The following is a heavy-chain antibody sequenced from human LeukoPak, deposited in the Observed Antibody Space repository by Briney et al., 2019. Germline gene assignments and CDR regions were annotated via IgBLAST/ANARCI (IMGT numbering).Heavy chain of an antibody. CDR2: INPHSGGT. V-gene: IGHV1-2*02. CDR1: GYTSTGYY. CDR3: ARGLGEGAGKQRITMIVRSGYWYFDY. D-gene: IGHD3-22*01. Sequence: APVKVSCKASGYTSTGYYMHWVRQAPGQGLEWMGWINPHSGGTNYTQKFQGRVTMTRDTSISTAYMELSRLRSDDTAVYYCARGLGEGAGKQRITMIVRSGYWYFDYWGQGTLVTVSS. J-gene: IGHJ4*02.